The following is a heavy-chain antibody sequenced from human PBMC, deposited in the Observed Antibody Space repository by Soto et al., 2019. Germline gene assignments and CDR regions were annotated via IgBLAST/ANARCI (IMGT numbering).Heavy chain of an antibody. V-gene: IGHV4-38-2*02. CDR1: GFSISIGNY. CDR2: VYHGGNT. D-gene: IGHD2-8*01. J-gene: IGHJ3*01. Sequence: SEPLSLTYPASGFSISIGNYCGWIRKHPGKGLEWIGSVYHGGNTYYNPSLKSRVSISIDLSKNQFSLKLTSVTAADTAAYYFARAWCYDGFNVWGQGSVVTVPS. CDR3: ARAWCYDGFNV.